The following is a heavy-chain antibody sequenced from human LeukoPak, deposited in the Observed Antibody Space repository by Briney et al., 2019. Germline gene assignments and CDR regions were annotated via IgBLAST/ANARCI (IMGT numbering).Heavy chain of an antibody. D-gene: IGHD3-22*01. CDR2: ISGSGGST. J-gene: IGHJ5*02. CDR1: GFTFSSYA. CDR3: AKADSSGYYYPNWFDP. V-gene: IGHV3-23*01. Sequence: PGGSLRLSCAASGFTFSSYAMSWVRQAPGKGLEWVSAISGSGGSTYYADSVKGRFTISRDNSKNTLYLQMNSLRAEDTAVYYCAKADSSGYYYPNWFDPWGQGTLVTVSS.